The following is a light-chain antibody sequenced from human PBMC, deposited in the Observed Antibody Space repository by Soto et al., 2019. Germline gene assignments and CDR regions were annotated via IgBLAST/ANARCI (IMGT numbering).Light chain of an antibody. Sequence: EIVLTQSPATLSLSPGDRATLSCRASQSVSSYLAWYQQKPGQAPRLLIYDASNRATGIPARFTSSGSGTDFTLTISNLEPEDFAVYYCQQRSNWPPLTFGQGTRLEIK. CDR3: QQRSNWPPLT. V-gene: IGKV3-11*01. CDR1: QSVSSY. J-gene: IGKJ5*01. CDR2: DAS.